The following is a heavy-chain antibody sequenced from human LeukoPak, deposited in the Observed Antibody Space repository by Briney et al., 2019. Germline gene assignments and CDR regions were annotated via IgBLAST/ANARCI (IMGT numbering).Heavy chain of an antibody. V-gene: IGHV4-59*01. D-gene: IGHD6-19*01. J-gene: IGHJ5*02. CDR3: AREGTYGWYNWFDP. Sequence: NPSETLSLTCTVSGGSISTYYWSWIRQPPGKGLEWIGYMYRTGSTNYNPSLKSRVTITPDTSKNQFSPRLTSVTAADTAVYYCAREGTYGWYNWFDPWGQGTLVTVSS. CDR1: GGSISTYY. CDR2: MYRTGST.